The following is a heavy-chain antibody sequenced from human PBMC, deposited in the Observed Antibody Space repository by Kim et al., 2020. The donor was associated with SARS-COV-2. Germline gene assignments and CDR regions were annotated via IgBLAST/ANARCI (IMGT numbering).Heavy chain of an antibody. D-gene: IGHD2-2*01. CDR2: IIPIFGTA. J-gene: IGHJ6*02. V-gene: IGHV1-69*13. CDR1: GGTFSSYA. CDR3: ARAAPDCSSTSCYSRFDYYYYGMDV. Sequence: SVKVSCKASGGTFSSYAISWVRQAPGQGLEWMGGIIPIFGTANYAQKFQGRVTITADESTSTAYMELSSLRSEDTAVYYCARAAPDCSSTSCYSRFDYYYYGMDVWGQGTTVTVSS.